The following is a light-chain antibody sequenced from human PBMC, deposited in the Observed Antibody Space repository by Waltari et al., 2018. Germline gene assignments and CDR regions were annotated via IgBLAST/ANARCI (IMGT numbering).Light chain of an antibody. CDR3: LQYNDWPPWT. CDR1: QSVTSN. J-gene: IGKJ1*01. Sequence: EIVMTQSPATLSVSPGERATLSCRASQSVTSNLAWYQQKPGQAPRLLIFGASTRAADIPDRFSGSGSGTEFTLTISSLQSEDFAVYYCLQYNDWPPWTFGQGTKVEI. CDR2: GAS. V-gene: IGKV3-15*01.